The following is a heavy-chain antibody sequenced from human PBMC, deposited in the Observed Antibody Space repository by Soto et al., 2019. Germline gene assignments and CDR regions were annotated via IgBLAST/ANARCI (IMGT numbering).Heavy chain of an antibody. D-gene: IGHD6-13*01. CDR1: GGTFSSYA. Sequence: SVKVSCKASGGTFSSYAISWVRQAPGQGLEWMGGIIPIFGTANYAQKFQGRVTITADESTSTAYMELSSLRSEDTAVYYCASFPVEYSSSWDYYYGMDVWGQGTTVTVSS. CDR3: ASFPVEYSSSWDYYYGMDV. CDR2: IIPIFGTA. V-gene: IGHV1-69*13. J-gene: IGHJ6*02.